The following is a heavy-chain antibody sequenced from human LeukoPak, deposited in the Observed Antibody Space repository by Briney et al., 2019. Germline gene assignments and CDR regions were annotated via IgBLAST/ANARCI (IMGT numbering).Heavy chain of an antibody. D-gene: IGHD1-1*01. J-gene: IGHJ4*02. V-gene: IGHV1-8*01. CDR2: MNPNSGNT. CDR1: GYTFTSHD. Sequence: ASVKVSCNASGYTFTSHDINWVRQATGQGLEWMGWMNPNSGNTGYAQKFQGRVTMTRDTSINTAYMELHSLRSEDTAVYYCARGYSPTMRTTGNDYWGQGTLVTVSS. CDR3: ARGYSPTMRTTGNDY.